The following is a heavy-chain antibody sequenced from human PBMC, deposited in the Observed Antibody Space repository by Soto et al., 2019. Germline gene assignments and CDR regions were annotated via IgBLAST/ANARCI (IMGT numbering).Heavy chain of an antibody. CDR1: GFAFSSHP. CDR2: ISDSGGLT. J-gene: IGHJ3*02. Sequence: PVGSLRLSCAASGFAFSSHPMSWVRQAPERGLEWVSGISDSGGLTYNADSVKGRFTISRDNSKNTPYLQMNSLRAEDTALYYCARRAFGSSRSFDIWGQGTMVTVSS. D-gene: IGHD6-6*01. V-gene: IGHV3-23*01. CDR3: ARRAFGSSRSFDI.